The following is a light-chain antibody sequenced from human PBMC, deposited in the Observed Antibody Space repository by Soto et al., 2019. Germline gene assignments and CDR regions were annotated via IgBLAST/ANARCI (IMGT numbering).Light chain of an antibody. J-gene: IGKJ1*01. CDR1: QSISSY. CDR2: DAS. V-gene: IGKV3-11*01. CDR3: QHRSNWWT. Sequence: ETVLTQSPATLSLSPGERATLSCRASQSISSYLAWYQQKPGQAPRLLIYDASNRATGIPARFSGSGSGTDFTLTISSLEPEDFAVYYCQHRSNWWTFGQGTKVEIK.